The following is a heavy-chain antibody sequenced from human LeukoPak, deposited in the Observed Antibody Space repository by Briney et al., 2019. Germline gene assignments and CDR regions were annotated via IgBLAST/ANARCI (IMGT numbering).Heavy chain of an antibody. CDR1: GGSISSGSHH. CDR3: ARGTDSSGWSYYYYGMDV. D-gene: IGHD6-19*01. CDR2: IYYSGST. V-gene: IGHV4-61*01. J-gene: IGHJ6*02. Sequence: PSETLSLTCTVSGGSISSGSHHWSWIRQPPGKGLEWIGYIYYSGSTNYNPSLKSRVTIPVDTSKNQFSLKLSSVTAADTAVYYCARGTDSSGWSYYYYGMDVWGQGTTVTVSS.